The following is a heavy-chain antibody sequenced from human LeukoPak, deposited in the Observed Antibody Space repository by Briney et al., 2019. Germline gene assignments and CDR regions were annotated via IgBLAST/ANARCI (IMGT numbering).Heavy chain of an antibody. J-gene: IGHJ4*02. D-gene: IGHD5-24*01. V-gene: IGHV4-59*01. Sequence: SETLSLTCTVSGGSISSFYWSWIRQPPGKGLEWIGYISHSGNTNYNPSLKSRVTISVDTSKNQFSLKLSSVTAADTAVYFCARGGGYNSPFGYWGQGTLVTVSS. CDR3: ARGGGYNSPFGY. CDR1: GGSISSFY. CDR2: ISHSGNT.